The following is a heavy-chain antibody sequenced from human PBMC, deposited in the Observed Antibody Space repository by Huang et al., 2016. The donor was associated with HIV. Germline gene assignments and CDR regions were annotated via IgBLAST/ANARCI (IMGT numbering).Heavy chain of an antibody. D-gene: IGHD6-6*01. Sequence: QVQLVQSGAEVRKPGASVKVSCEASGYSFASYDINWVRQATGQGLGGMEWMNPNSDKTGYAQKFQGRVTMTRNTSISTAYMELSSLRSEDTAKYFCVRGWYIAALPYFDYWGQGTLVTVSS. CDR2: MNPNSDKT. CDR3: VRGWYIAALPYFDY. J-gene: IGHJ4*02. V-gene: IGHV1-8*01. CDR1: GYSFASYD.